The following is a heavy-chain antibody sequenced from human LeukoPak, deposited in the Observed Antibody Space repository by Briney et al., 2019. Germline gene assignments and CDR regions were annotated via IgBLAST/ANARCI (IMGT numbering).Heavy chain of an antibody. CDR2: IKQDGSEK. CDR1: GFTFSTYW. D-gene: IGHD3-3*01. Sequence: GSLRLSCAASGFTFSTYWMTWVRQAPGKGLEWVANIKQDGSEKYYEDSMKGRFTISRDNAKSSLYLQMKSLRAEDTAVYYCVRDVAYDFRNPYRYFQHWGQGTLVTVSS. CDR3: VRDVAYDFRNPYRYFQH. J-gene: IGHJ1*01. V-gene: IGHV3-7*01.